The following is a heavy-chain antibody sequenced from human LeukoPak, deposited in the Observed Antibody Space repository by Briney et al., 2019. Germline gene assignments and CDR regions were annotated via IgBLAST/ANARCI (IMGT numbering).Heavy chain of an antibody. CDR1: GFTFSSYA. Sequence: SGGSLRLSCAASGFTFSSYAMHWVRQAPGKGLEWVAVISYDGSNKYYADSVKGRFTISRDNSKNTLYLQMNSLRAEDTAVYYXXXXXXXXXXXXXXLXMQLLYYYYYYMDVWGKGTTVTVSS. D-gene: IGHD6-19*01. J-gene: IGHJ6*03. CDR3: XXXXXXXXXXXXXLXMQLLYYYYYYMDV. V-gene: IGHV3-30*04. CDR2: ISYDGSNK.